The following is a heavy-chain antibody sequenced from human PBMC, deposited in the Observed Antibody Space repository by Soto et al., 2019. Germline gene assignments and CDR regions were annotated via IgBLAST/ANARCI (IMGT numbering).Heavy chain of an antibody. CDR3: ARGPDSSFWYPGY. J-gene: IGHJ4*02. Sequence: PGGSLRLSCAASGFTLSSYYMHWVRQAPGKGLEYVLAISNNGGNTYYANSVKGRFTISRDNSKNTLYLQMGSLRAEDMAVYYCARGPDSSFWYPGYWGKETLVTVSS. CDR1: GFTLSSYY. V-gene: IGHV3-64*01. CDR2: ISNNGGNT. D-gene: IGHD6-19*01.